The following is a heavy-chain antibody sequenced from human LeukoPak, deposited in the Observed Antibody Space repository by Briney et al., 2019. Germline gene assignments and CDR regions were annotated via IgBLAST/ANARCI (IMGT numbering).Heavy chain of an antibody. D-gene: IGHD3-22*01. Sequence: PGGSLRLSCAASGFTFISYTMNWVRQAPGKGLEWVSSISGSSSDIYYADSVKGRFTISRDNAKNSLYLQMNSLRAEDTAVYYCAELGITMIRGVWGKGTTVTISS. CDR2: ISGSSSDI. V-gene: IGHV3-21*01. CDR3: AELGITMIRGV. CDR1: GFTFISYT. J-gene: IGHJ6*04.